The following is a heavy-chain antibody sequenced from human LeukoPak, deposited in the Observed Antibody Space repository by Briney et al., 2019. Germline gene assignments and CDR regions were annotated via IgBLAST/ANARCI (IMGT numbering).Heavy chain of an antibody. V-gene: IGHV3-21*01. Sequence: SGGSLRLSCAASGFTFSSYSMNWVRQAPGKGLEWVSSISSSSSYIYYADSVKGRFTISRDNAKNSLYLQMNSLRAEDTAVYYCARDLVKAGSGYYYGMDVWGQGTTVTVSS. CDR1: GFTFSSYS. J-gene: IGHJ6*02. D-gene: IGHD3-10*01. CDR3: ARDLVKAGSGYYYGMDV. CDR2: ISSSSSYI.